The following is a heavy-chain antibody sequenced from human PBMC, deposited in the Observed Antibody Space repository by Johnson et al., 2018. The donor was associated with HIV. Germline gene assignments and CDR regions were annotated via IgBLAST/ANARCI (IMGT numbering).Heavy chain of an antibody. CDR1: GFTFSSYW. D-gene: IGHD1-1*01. Sequence: VQLVESGGGSVQPGGSLRLSCAASGFTFSSYWMHWVRQAPGKGLMWVSNIKTDGSNTNYADSVKGRFTISRDNAKNTVYLQMDSLRDEDMAVYYCATSTASDALDIWGQGTMVTVSS. V-gene: IGHV3-74*02. J-gene: IGHJ3*02. CDR3: ATSTASDALDI. CDR2: IKTDGSNT.